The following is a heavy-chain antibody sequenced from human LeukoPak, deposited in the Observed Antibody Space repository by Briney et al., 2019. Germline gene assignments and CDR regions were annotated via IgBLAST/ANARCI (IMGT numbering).Heavy chain of an antibody. CDR2: INHSGST. V-gene: IGHV4-34*01. CDR1: GGSFSGYY. D-gene: IGHD3-10*01. J-gene: IGHJ3*02. CDR3: AKSNGYGLIDI. Sequence: SETLSLTCAVYGGSFSGYYWSWIRQPPGKGLEWIGEINHSGSTNYNPSLKGRVTMSVDTSKNQFSLRLTSVTAADTAVYYCAKSNGYGLIDIWGQGTMVTVSS.